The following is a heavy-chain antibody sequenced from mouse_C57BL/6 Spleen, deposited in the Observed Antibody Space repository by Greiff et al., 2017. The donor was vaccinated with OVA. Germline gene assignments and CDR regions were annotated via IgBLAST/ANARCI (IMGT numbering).Heavy chain of an antibody. CDR2: IWRGGST. CDR1: GFSLTSYG. D-gene: IGHD2-4*01. CDR3: AKNPYYDYDEKGYYAMDY. J-gene: IGHJ4*01. Sequence: VQLQQSGPGLVQPSQSLSITCTVSGFSLTSYGVHWVRQSPGKGLEWLGVIWRGGSTDYNAAFMSRLSITKDNSKSQVFFKMNSLQADDTAIYYCAKNPYYDYDEKGYYAMDYWGQGTSVTVSS. V-gene: IGHV2-5*01.